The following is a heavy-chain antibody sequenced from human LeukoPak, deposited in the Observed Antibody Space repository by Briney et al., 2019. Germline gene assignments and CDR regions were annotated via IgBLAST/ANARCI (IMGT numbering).Heavy chain of an antibody. CDR3: AKEALVTFGGVIVRPDYYFDY. CDR1: GFTFSSYA. V-gene: IGHV3-23*01. J-gene: IGHJ4*02. Sequence: GGSLRLSCAASGFTFSSYAMSWVRQAPGKGLEWVSAIIGSGGTTYYADSVKGRFTISRDHSNNTLYQQMNSPRAEDTAVYYCAKEALVTFGGVIVRPDYYFDYWGQGTLVTVSS. D-gene: IGHD3-16*02. CDR2: IIGSGGTT.